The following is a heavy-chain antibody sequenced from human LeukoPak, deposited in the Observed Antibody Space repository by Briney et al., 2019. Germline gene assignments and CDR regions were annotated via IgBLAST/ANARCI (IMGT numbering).Heavy chain of an antibody. V-gene: IGHV4-4*07. CDR1: GGSISSSY. D-gene: IGHD3-22*01. Sequence: SETLSLTCTVSGGSISSSYGNCRPQPAGKGLEWIGRIYTSGITNYNPTLKSRLTISQDKSKNHFSLKLISVTAADTAVYYCARQLVVAHEVPPYSYYHMDVSRERSTATVSS. J-gene: IGHJ6*03. CDR2: IYTSGIT. CDR3: ARQLVVAHEVPPYSYYHMDV.